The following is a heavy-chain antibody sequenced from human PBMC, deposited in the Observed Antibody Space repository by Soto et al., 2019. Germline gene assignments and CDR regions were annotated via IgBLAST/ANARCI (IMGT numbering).Heavy chain of an antibody. D-gene: IGHD6-13*01. Sequence: PSETLSLTWAVYGGSFSCYYWSWIRQPPGKGLEWIGEINHSGSTNYNPSLKSRVTISVDTSKNQFSLKLSSVTAADTAVYYCARGASSRNWFDPWGQGTLVTVSS. CDR2: INHSGST. J-gene: IGHJ5*02. V-gene: IGHV4-34*01. CDR1: GGSFSCYY. CDR3: ARGASSRNWFDP.